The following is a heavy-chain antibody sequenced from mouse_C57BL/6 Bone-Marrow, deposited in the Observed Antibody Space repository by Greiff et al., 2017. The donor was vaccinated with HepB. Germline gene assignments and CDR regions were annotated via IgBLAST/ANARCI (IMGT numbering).Heavy chain of an antibody. CDR1: GFNIKDDY. J-gene: IGHJ3*01. V-gene: IGHV14-4*01. CDR2: IDPENGDT. CDR3: TSYSSWFAY. Sequence: VQLKESGAELVRPGASVKLSCTASGFNIKDDYMHWVKQRPEQGLEWIGWIDPENGDTEYASKFQGKATITADTSSNTAYLQRSSLTSEDTAVYYCTSYSSWFAYWGQGTLVTVSA. D-gene: IGHD2-12*01.